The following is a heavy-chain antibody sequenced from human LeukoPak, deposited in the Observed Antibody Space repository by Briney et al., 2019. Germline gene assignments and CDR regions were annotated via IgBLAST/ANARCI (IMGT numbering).Heavy chain of an antibody. V-gene: IGHV4-39*01. CDR1: GGSISSSSYY. CDR3: ARPAMVRGEDY. Sequence: PSETLSLTCTVSGGSISSSSYYWGWIRQPPGRGPEWIGSIYYSGSTYSNPSLKSRVTISVDTSKNQFSLKLSSVTAADTAVYYCARPAMVRGEDYWGQGTLVTVSS. D-gene: IGHD3-10*01. J-gene: IGHJ4*02. CDR2: IYYSGST.